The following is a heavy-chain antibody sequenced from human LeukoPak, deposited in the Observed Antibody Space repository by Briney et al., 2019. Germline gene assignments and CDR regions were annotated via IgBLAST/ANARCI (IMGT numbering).Heavy chain of an antibody. CDR1: GFTFSSYG. CDR2: IWYDGSNK. D-gene: IGHD6-13*01. CDR3: ARDQVTPAAAGTRCFDY. Sequence: PGGSLRLSCAASGFTFSSYGMHWVRQAPGKGLEWVAVIWYDGSNKYYADSVKGRFTISRDNSKNTLYLQMNSLRAEDTAVYYCARDQVTPAAAGTRCFDYWGQGTLVTVSS. V-gene: IGHV3-33*01. J-gene: IGHJ4*02.